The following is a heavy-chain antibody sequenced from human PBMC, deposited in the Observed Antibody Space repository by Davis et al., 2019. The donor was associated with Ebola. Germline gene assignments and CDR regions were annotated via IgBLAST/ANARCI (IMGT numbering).Heavy chain of an antibody. Sequence: PGGSLRLSCAASEFTFSSYAMHWVRQAPGKGLEWVAVISYDGSNKYYADSVKGRFTISRDNSKNTLYLQINSLRNEDTAVYYCAREEVRGVRYYYYMDVWGRGTTVTVSS. CDR3: AREEVRGVRYYYYMDV. CDR2: ISYDGSNK. D-gene: IGHD3-10*01. V-gene: IGHV3-30-3*01. J-gene: IGHJ6*03. CDR1: EFTFSSYA.